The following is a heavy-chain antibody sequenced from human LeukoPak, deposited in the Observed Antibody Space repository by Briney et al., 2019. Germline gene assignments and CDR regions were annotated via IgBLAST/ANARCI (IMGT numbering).Heavy chain of an antibody. Sequence: PSETLSLTCTVSGGSISTYYWSWIRQPPGKGLEWIAYISLSGSGSTKYNPSLKSRVTILVDASKNQFSLWLSSVTAADTAGYYCARSSSAYGDYVRFDPWGQGTLVTVSS. CDR1: GGSISTYY. D-gene: IGHD4-17*01. J-gene: IGHJ5*02. CDR3: ARSSSAYGDYVRFDP. V-gene: IGHV4-59*08. CDR2: ISLSGSGST.